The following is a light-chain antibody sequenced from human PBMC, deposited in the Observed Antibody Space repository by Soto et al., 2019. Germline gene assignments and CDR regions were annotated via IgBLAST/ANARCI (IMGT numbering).Light chain of an antibody. CDR2: ATS. J-gene: IGKJ3*01. Sequence: DIQLTQSPSLLSASVGDRVTITCRASQGINSYLAWYQKKAGKAPQLLIYATSTLQTGVPSRFSGSGSGTEFTLTINSVQPEDFATYYCQRLNNNLLFSFGPGTTVDLK. CDR1: QGINSY. CDR3: QRLNNNLLFS. V-gene: IGKV1-9*01.